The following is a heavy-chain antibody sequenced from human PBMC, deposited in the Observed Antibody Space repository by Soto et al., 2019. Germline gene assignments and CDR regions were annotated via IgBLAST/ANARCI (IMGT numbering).Heavy chain of an antibody. CDR3: ARDIDWAFDY. D-gene: IGHD3-9*01. Sequence: SVKGRFSVSRDNAQNSLFLLMNSLRVEDTAVYYCARDIDWAFDYWGRGTLVTVSS. V-gene: IGHV3-48*03. J-gene: IGHJ4*02.